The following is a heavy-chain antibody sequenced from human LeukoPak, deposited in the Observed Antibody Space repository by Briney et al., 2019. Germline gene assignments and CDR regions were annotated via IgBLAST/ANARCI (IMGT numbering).Heavy chain of an antibody. J-gene: IGHJ6*03. D-gene: IGHD6-13*01. CDR1: GFTVSSNY. V-gene: IGHV3-53*01. CDR3: ARGRGTLTAGTGYLDV. CDR2: IYSGGST. Sequence: GGSLRLSCAASGFTVSSNYMSWVRQAPGKGLEWVSVIYSGGSTYYADSVKGRFTISRDDSRNTLYLQMDSLRAEGTAVYFCARGRGTLTAGTGYLDVWGKGTTAIVSS.